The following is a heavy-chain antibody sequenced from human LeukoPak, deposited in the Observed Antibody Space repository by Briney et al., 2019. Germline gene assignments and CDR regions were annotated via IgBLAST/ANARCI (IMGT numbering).Heavy chain of an antibody. D-gene: IGHD2-8*02. CDR3: ARVSGTVDH. J-gene: IGHJ4*02. CDR1: RFTFSDYY. Sequence: GGSLRLSCAASRFTFSDYYMSWIRQAPGKGLEWVSYISTTGSTVSYADSVKGRFTISRDNAKNSLYLQMNSLRAEDTAVYYCARVSGTVDHWGQGTLVTVSS. CDR2: ISTTGSTV. V-gene: IGHV3-11*01.